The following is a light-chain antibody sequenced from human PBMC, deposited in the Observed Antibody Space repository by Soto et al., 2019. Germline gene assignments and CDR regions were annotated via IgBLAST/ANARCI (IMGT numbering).Light chain of an antibody. CDR1: ESIRTF. J-gene: IGKJ3*01. Sequence: EIVLTQSPATLSLSPGERAILSCRASESIRTFLAWYQQKPGQAPRLLIYAASTRDTGIPDRFNGSGSGTDFALTINRLEPEDFAVYYCQQYDGAPLTFGPGTKVDVK. CDR3: QQYDGAPLT. CDR2: AAS. V-gene: IGKV3-20*01.